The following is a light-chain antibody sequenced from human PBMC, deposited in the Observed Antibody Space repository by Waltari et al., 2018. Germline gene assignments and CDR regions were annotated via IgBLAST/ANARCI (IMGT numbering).Light chain of an antibody. CDR2: TNN. V-gene: IGLV1-40*01. J-gene: IGLJ2*01. CDR3: QSYDNSLSGVV. Sequence: YQQLPETAPKLLIYTNNHLPSGVPDRFSGSKSGTSASLAITGLQAEDEAHYHCQSYDNSLSGVVFGGGTKLTVL.